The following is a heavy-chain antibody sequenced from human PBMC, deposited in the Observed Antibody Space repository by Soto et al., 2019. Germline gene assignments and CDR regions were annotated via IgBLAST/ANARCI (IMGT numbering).Heavy chain of an antibody. D-gene: IGHD5-18*01. CDR1: GFTFSSYA. J-gene: IGHJ4*02. Sequence: QVQLVESGGGVVQPGRSLRLSCAASGFTFSSYAMHWVRQAPGKGLEWVAVISYDGSNKYYADSVKGRFTISRDNSKNTLYLQMNSLRAEDTAVYYCAHGYSYGYSNFDYWGQGTLVTVSS. V-gene: IGHV3-30-3*01. CDR3: AHGYSYGYSNFDY. CDR2: ISYDGSNK.